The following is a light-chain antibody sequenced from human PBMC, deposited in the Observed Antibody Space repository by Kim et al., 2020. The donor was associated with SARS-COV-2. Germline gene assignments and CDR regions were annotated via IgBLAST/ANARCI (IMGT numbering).Light chain of an antibody. J-gene: IGKJ2*01. Sequence: LSPEDRATLSCRASQTISSNYLAWYQQKPGQAPRLLIYGASTRATDIPDRFNGGGSATDFTLTINRREPEDFAVYYCHQYGESPYTFGQGTKLEI. CDR1: QTISSNY. CDR3: HQYGESPYT. V-gene: IGKV3-20*01. CDR2: GAS.